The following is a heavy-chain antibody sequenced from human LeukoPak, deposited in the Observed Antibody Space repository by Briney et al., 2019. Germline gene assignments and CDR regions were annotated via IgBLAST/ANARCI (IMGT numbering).Heavy chain of an antibody. Sequence: SVKVSCKASGGTFSSYAISWVRQAPGQGLEWMGRIIPILGIANYAQKFQGRATITADKSTSTAYMELSSLRSEDTAVYYCARGTMVRGVHNWFDPWGQGTLVTVSS. CDR2: IIPILGIA. V-gene: IGHV1-69*04. D-gene: IGHD3-10*01. J-gene: IGHJ5*02. CDR3: ARGTMVRGVHNWFDP. CDR1: GGTFSSYA.